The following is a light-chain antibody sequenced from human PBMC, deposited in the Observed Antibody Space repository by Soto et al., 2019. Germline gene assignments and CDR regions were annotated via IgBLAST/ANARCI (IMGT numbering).Light chain of an antibody. Sequence: AIRMTQSPSSLSASAGDRVAIACRASQDVGRYLAWYHQKPGQAPKLLIYGAPTLQSGVPSRFSGGGSGTDFTLTISCLQSEDFATYYCQHYKNYPWTFGQGTKVEIK. J-gene: IGKJ1*01. CDR3: QHYKNYPWT. CDR2: GAP. V-gene: IGKV1-8*01. CDR1: QDVGRY.